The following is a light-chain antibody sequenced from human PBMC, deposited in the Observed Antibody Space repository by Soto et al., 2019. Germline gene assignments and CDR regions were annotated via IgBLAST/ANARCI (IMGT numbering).Light chain of an antibody. CDR2: EVS. J-gene: IGLJ2*01. Sequence: QSALTQPASVSGSLGQSITISCTGTSSDIGGYKYVSWYQQHPGKAPKLIIFEVSNRPSGVSDRFSGSNSGNTASLTISGLQAEDEADYYCSSYTSTNTPVVFGGGTKVTVL. CDR3: SSYTSTNTPVV. V-gene: IGLV2-14*01. CDR1: SSDIGGYKY.